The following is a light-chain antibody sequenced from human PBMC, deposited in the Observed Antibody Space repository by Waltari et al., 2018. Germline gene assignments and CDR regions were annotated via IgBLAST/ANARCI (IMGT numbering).Light chain of an antibody. Sequence: DIQMTQSPSSLSASVGDRVTITCRASVGISSCLAWYQQKPGKAPELLIYAASSFQSGVPSRCSGSGSGTDFTLTISSLQPEDFAPYYCQQAYSFPLTFGGGTKVEIK. V-gene: IGKV1-12*01. J-gene: IGKJ4*01. CDR1: VGISSC. CDR3: QQAYSFPLT. CDR2: AAS.